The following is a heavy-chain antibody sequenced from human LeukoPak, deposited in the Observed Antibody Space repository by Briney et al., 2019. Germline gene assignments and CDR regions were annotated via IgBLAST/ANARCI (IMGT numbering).Heavy chain of an antibody. Sequence: GGSLRLSCAASGFTFSSYGMHWVRQAPGKGLEWVAVIWYDGSNKYYADSVKGRFTISRDNSENTLYLQMNSLRAEDTAVYYCARERNDYVWGSYRYAPIGFDPWGQGTLVTVSS. CDR1: GFTFSSYG. CDR3: ARERNDYVWGSYRYAPIGFDP. D-gene: IGHD3-16*02. J-gene: IGHJ5*02. V-gene: IGHV3-33*01. CDR2: IWYDGSNK.